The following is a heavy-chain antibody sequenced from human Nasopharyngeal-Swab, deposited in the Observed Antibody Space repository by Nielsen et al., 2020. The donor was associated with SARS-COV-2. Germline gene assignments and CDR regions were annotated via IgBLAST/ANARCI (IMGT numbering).Heavy chain of an antibody. Sequence: GESLKMSWAGSGSTFSRYWMSWFRPAPGKGLEWVANIKQDGSEKYYVDSVKGRFTISRDNAKNSLYLQMNSLRAEDTAVYYFARDRDYAGAFDIWGQGTMVTVSS. CDR1: GSTFSRYW. CDR3: ARDRDYAGAFDI. V-gene: IGHV3-7*01. CDR2: IKQDGSEK. D-gene: IGHD2-2*01. J-gene: IGHJ3*02.